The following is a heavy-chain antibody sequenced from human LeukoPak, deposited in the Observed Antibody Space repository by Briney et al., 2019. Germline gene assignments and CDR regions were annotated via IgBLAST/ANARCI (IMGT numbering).Heavy chain of an antibody. CDR3: ARDNPVTSFGVVNIGENWFDP. CDR2: ISYDGSNK. V-gene: IGHV3-30-3*01. J-gene: IGHJ5*02. D-gene: IGHD3-3*01. CDR1: GFTFSSYA. Sequence: GGSLRLSCAASGFTFSSYAMHWVRQAPGKGLEWVAVISYDGSNKYYADSVKGRFTISRDNSKNTLYLQMNSLRAEDTAVYYCARDNPVTSFGVVNIGENWFDPWGQGTLVTVSS.